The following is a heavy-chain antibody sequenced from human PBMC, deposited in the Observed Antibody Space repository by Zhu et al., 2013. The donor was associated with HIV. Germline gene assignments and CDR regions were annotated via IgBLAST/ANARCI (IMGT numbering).Heavy chain of an antibody. D-gene: IGHD3-22*01. Sequence: VQLQQWGAGLLKPSETLSLTCAVYGGSFSGYYWSWIRQPPGKGLEWIGEINHSGSTNYNPSLKSRVTISVDTSKNQFSLKLSSVTAADTAVYYCARDLYYYDSSGRRWFDPWGQGTLVTVSS. CDR3: ARDLYYYDSSGRRWFDP. CDR2: INHSGST. V-gene: IGHV4-34*01. J-gene: IGHJ5*02. CDR1: GGSFSGYY.